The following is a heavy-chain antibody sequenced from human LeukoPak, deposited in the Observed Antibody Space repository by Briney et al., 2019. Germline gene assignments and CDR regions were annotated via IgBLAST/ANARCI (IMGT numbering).Heavy chain of an antibody. CDR2: INPNSGGT. V-gene: IGHV1-2*02. CDR1: GYTFTGYY. J-gene: IGHJ4*02. D-gene: IGHD3-10*01. Sequence: ASVKVSCKASGYTFTGYYMHWVRQAPGQGLEWMGWINPNSGGTNYAQKFQGRVTMTRDTSISTAYMELSRLRSDDTAVYYCAETGGDYYYGSGSLDYWGQGTLVTVSS. CDR3: AETGGDYYYGSGSLDY.